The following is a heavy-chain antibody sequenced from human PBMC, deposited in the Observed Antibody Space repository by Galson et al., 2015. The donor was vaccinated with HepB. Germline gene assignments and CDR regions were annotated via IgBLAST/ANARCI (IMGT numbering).Heavy chain of an antibody. D-gene: IGHD6-13*01. J-gene: IGHJ4*02. Sequence: SLRLSCAASGFTFSSYAMHWVRQAPGKGLEWVAVISYDGSNKYYADSVKGRFTISRDNSKDTLYLQMNSLRAEDTAVYYCARDQGIAAAGTFPAIDYWGQGTLVTVSS. CDR2: ISYDGSNK. CDR1: GFTFSSYA. V-gene: IGHV3-30*04. CDR3: ARDQGIAAAGTFPAIDY.